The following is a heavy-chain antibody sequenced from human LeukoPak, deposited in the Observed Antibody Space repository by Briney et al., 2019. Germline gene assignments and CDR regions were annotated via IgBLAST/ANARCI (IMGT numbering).Heavy chain of an antibody. CDR3: ARGGWASQYYFDY. CDR2: SSGSGSTK. Sequence: PGRSLRLSCAASGFTFSTYEMNWVRHAPGKGLELVSYSSGSGSTKYYADSVMGRFTISRDNTKNSLYLQMNSLRAEDTAAYYCARGGWASQYYFDYWGQGTLVAVSS. V-gene: IGHV3-48*03. D-gene: IGHD3-16*01. J-gene: IGHJ4*02. CDR1: GFTFSTYE.